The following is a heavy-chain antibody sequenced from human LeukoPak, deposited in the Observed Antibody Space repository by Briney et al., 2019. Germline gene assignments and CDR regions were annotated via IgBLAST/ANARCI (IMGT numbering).Heavy chain of an antibody. CDR2: IYYSGST. J-gene: IGHJ4*02. D-gene: IGHD6-13*01. CDR3: ASDKGYSNNYFDY. Sequence: SETLSLTCTVSGGSISTTGYYWAWIRRPPGEGLQWIASIYYSGSTYYNSSLKSRVTISVDTSKNQFSLKLSSMTAADTAVYYCASDKGYSNNYFDYWGQGTLVTVSS. V-gene: IGHV4-39*02. CDR1: GGSISTTGYY.